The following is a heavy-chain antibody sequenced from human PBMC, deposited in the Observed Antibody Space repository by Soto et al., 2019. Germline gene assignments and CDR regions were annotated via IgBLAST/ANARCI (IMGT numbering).Heavy chain of an antibody. CDR1: GGTFSSYT. J-gene: IGHJ5*02. D-gene: IGHD4-17*01. V-gene: IGHV1-69*08. CDR3: ARDENGDYVAWFDP. CDR2: IIPILGIA. Sequence: QVQLVQSGAEVKKPGSSVKVSCKASGGTFSSYTISWVRQAPGQGLEWMGRIIPILGIANYAQKFQGRVTITADKSTSTAYMEMSILRSEDTAVYYCARDENGDYVAWFDPCGQGTLVTVSS.